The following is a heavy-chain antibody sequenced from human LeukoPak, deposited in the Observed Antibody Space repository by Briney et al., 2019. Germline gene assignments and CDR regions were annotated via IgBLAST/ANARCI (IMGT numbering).Heavy chain of an antibody. V-gene: IGHV4-39*01. CDR2: IYYSGST. Sequence: PSETLSLTCTVSGGSISSSSYYWGWIRQPPGKGLEWIGSIYYSGSTYYNPSLKSRVTISVDTSKNHFSLKLSSVTAADTAVYYCARLRNDFWSGYPDYWGQGTLVTVSS. J-gene: IGHJ4*02. CDR3: ARLRNDFWSGYPDY. CDR1: GGSISSSSYY. D-gene: IGHD3-3*01.